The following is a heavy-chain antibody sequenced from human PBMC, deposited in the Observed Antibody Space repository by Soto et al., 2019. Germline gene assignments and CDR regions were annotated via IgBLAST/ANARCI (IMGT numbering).Heavy chain of an antibody. D-gene: IGHD2-21*02. CDR1: GGSISSYY. J-gene: IGHJ4*02. CDR2: IYYSGST. V-gene: IGHV4-59*01. Sequence: SETLSLTCTVSGGSISSYYWSWIRQPPGKGLEWIGYIYYSGSTNYNPSLKSRVTISVDTSKNQFSLKLSSVTAADTAVYYCARMTFDDYFDDWGQGTLVTVSS. CDR3: ARMTFDDYFDD.